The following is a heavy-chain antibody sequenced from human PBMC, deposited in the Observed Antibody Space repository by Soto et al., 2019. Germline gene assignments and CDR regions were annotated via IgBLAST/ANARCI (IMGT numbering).Heavy chain of an antibody. D-gene: IGHD3-10*01. CDR2: ISSTSSTK. J-gene: IGHJ6*02. Sequence: GGSLRLSCSASRFTFSNYAMHWVRQAPGKGLEWVSYISSTSSTKSYADSVKGRFTISRDNAKNSLYLQMNSLRDEDTAVYYCARRITMVRGPYYYYGLDVWGQGPTVTVSS. CDR3: ARRITMVRGPYYYYGLDV. V-gene: IGHV3-48*02. CDR1: RFTFSNYA.